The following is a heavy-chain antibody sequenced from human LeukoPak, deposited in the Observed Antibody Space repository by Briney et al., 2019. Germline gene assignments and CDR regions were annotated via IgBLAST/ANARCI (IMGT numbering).Heavy chain of an antibody. J-gene: IGHJ4*02. CDR2: ISSDGGTT. D-gene: IGHD3-9*01. CDR1: GFLLRRYD. CDR3: ARVYIAGMTGHYSLDY. Sequence: GGSLRLSCAASGFLLRRYDMHWFGQAPGKGLEYVSGISSDGGTTNYANSVKGRFTISRDNSKNTLYLQVGSLRPEDMAVYYCARVYIAGMTGHYSLDYWGQGTLLTVSS. V-gene: IGHV3-64*01.